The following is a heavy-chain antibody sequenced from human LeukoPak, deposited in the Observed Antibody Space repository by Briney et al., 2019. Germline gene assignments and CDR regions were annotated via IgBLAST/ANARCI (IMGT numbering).Heavy chain of an antibody. V-gene: IGHV1-18*01. Sequence: ASVKVSCKASGYTFTSYGISWVRQAPGQGLEWMGWISAYNGNTNYAQKLQGRVTMTTDTSTSTAYMELRSLRSDDTAVYYCARAFQSGWLVEKSFDYWGQGTLVTVSS. CDR2: ISAYNGNT. CDR3: ARAFQSGWLVEKSFDY. J-gene: IGHJ4*02. D-gene: IGHD6-19*01. CDR1: GYTFTSYG.